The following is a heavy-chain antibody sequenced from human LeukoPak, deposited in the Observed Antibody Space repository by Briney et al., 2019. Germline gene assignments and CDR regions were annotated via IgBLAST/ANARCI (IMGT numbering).Heavy chain of an antibody. CDR1: GFIFSSYW. CDR3: ARRHDSSGGFDY. D-gene: IGHD3-22*01. CDR2: IKQDGSEK. J-gene: IGHJ4*02. V-gene: IGHV3-7*01. Sequence: GGSLRLSCAASGFIFSSYWMSWVRQAPGKGREGVANIKQDGSEKYYVDSVKGRFTIYRDNANDTLYLQMNSLRVEDTAVYYCARRHDSSGGFDYWDQGTLLTVS.